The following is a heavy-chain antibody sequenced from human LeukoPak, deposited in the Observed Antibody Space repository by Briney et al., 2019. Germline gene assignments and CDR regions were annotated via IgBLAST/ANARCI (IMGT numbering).Heavy chain of an antibody. J-gene: IGHJ4*02. D-gene: IGHD2-2*01. CDR1: GFTFSSCE. CDR3: ARVGGHCTSTSCPPPDY. Sequence: GGSLRLSCAASGFTFSSCEMNWVRQAPGKGLEWISYISSGGSIIYYADSVKGRFTISRDNAKNSLYPQMNSLRAEDTAVYYCARVGGHCTSTSCPPPDYWGQGTLVTVSS. V-gene: IGHV3-48*03. CDR2: ISSGGSII.